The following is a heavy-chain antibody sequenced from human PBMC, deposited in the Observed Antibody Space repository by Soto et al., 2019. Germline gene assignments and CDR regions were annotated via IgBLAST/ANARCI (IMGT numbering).Heavy chain of an antibody. Sequence: QVQLVQSGAEVKTPGSSVKVSCKASGGTFSSYAISWVRQAPGQGLEWMGGIIPIFGTANYAQKFQGRVTITADESTSTAYMELSSLRSEDTAVYYCARPTRYYYDSSGQSAWFDPWGQGTLVTVSS. J-gene: IGHJ5*02. D-gene: IGHD3-22*01. CDR2: IIPIFGTA. V-gene: IGHV1-69*12. CDR1: GGTFSSYA. CDR3: ARPTRYYYDSSGQSAWFDP.